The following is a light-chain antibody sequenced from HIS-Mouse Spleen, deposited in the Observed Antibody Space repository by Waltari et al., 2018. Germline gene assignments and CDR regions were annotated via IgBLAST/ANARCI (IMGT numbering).Light chain of an antibody. Sequence: QSALTQPASVSGSPGQSITISCTGTSSAVGSYNLVSWYQQHPGKAPKLMIYEGSKRPSGVSNRFSGSKPGNTASLTISGLQAEDEADYYCCSYAGSSNVVFGGGTKLTVL. V-gene: IGLV2-23*01. CDR3: CSYAGSSNVV. CDR2: EGS. CDR1: SSAVGSYNL. J-gene: IGLJ2*01.